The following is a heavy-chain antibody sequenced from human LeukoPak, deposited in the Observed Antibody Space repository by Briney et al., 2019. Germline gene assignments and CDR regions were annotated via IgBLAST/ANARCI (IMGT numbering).Heavy chain of an antibody. CDR2: INSDGSTT. CDR3: AREGGYSHAFDY. CDR1: GFTFSSYW. Sequence: GGSLRLSCAASGFTFSSYWMYWVRQAPGKGLVWVSRINSDGSTTSHADSVKGRFTISRDNAKNTLYLQMNSLRAEDTAVYYCAREGGYSHAFDYWGQGTLVTVSS. D-gene: IGHD3-22*01. V-gene: IGHV3-74*01. J-gene: IGHJ4*02.